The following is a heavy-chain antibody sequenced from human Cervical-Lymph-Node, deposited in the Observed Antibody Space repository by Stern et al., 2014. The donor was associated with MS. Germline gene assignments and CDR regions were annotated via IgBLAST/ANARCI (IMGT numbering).Heavy chain of an antibody. J-gene: IGHJ4*02. V-gene: IGHV5-51*01. CDR2: IYPGESHT. D-gene: IGHD3-16*01. CDR1: GYTFTTSW. Sequence: VQLVESGAVVKKPGESLKISCTASGYTFTTSWIDWVRQTPGKGLEWVGIIYPGESHTRYSPSFQGQVIISADKSTTTAYLRWNSLKTSDSGMYYCARHLSGYVPADFWGQGTLVTVSS. CDR3: ARHLSGYVPADF.